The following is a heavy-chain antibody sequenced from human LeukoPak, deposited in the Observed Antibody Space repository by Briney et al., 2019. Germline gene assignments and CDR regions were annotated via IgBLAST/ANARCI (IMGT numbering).Heavy chain of an antibody. CDR3: ARDRIVGATTYFDY. Sequence: KPSETLSLTCTVSGGSISSSSYYWGWIRQPPGKGLEWIGSIYYSGSTYYNPSLKSRVTISVDTSKNQFSLKLSSVTAADTAVYYCARDRIVGATTYFDYWGQGTLVTVSS. V-gene: IGHV4-39*07. CDR2: IYYSGST. CDR1: GGSISSSSYY. D-gene: IGHD1-26*01. J-gene: IGHJ4*02.